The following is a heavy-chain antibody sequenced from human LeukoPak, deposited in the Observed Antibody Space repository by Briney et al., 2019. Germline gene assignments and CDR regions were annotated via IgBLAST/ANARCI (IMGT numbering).Heavy chain of an antibody. CDR3: ARTSTVTRLFDY. V-gene: IGHV3-30*02. Sequence: PGGSLRLSCAASGFTFSSYGMHWVRQAPGKGLEWVAFIRYDGSNKYYADSVKGRFTISRDNSKNTLYLQMNSLRAEDTAVYYCARTSTVTRLFDYWGQGTLVTVSS. J-gene: IGHJ4*02. D-gene: IGHD4-11*01. CDR1: GFTFSSYG. CDR2: IRYDGSNK.